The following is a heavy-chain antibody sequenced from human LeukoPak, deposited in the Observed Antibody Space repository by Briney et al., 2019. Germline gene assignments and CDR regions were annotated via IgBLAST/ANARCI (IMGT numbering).Heavy chain of an antibody. CDR3: ARGAGYNYPYYFDY. V-gene: IGHV3-53*01. CDR1: GFTFSSYA. Sequence: GRSLRLSCAASGFTFSSYAMHWVRQAPGKGLEWVSVIYGGGNIYYADSVKGRFTISRDNSKNTLYLQMNSLRAEDTAVYYCARGAGYNYPYYFDYWGQGTLVTVSS. J-gene: IGHJ4*02. D-gene: IGHD5-24*01. CDR2: IYGGGNI.